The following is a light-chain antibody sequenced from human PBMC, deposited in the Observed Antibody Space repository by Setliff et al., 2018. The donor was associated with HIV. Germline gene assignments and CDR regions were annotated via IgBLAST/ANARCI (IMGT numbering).Light chain of an antibody. V-gene: IGKV1-5*03. J-gene: IGKJ1*01. CDR1: QSVSGW. CDR3: QQHSSYWT. CDR2: KAS. Sequence: DIQMTQSPSTLSASVGDRVTITCRASQSVSGWLAWYQQKPGKAPKLLIYKASSLESGVPSRFTGSGPGTEFTLTISDLQPDDFATYYCQQHSSYWTFGQGTKVDIK.